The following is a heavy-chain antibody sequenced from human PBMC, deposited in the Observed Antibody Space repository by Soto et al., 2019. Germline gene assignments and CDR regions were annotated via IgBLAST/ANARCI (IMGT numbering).Heavy chain of an antibody. CDR1: GGDFNSYT. D-gene: IGHD3-10*01. V-gene: IGHV1-69*02. CDR3: AQLWFGELWHGMDV. Sequence: QLVQSRAEVKKPGSSVKVSCKASGGDFNSYTISWVRQAPGQGPEWMGTIIPILDVAKNAQKFQGRVTITADKSTSTVYMELRSLRSDDTAIYYCAQLWFGELWHGMDVWGQGTPVTVSS. J-gene: IGHJ6*02. CDR2: IIPILDVA.